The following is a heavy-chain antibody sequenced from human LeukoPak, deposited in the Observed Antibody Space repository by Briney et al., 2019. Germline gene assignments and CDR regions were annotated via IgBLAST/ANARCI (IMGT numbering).Heavy chain of an antibody. CDR2: IKSDGSET. Sequence: GGSLRLSCAASGFTFRSYWMHWVRQAPGKGLMWVSRIKSDGSETSYADSVKGRFTISRDNARNTLYLQMNSLRPEDTAIYYCASDRVFYGLDVWGQGTTVTVSS. CDR3: ASDRVFYGLDV. CDR1: GFTFRSYW. J-gene: IGHJ6*02. V-gene: IGHV3-74*01.